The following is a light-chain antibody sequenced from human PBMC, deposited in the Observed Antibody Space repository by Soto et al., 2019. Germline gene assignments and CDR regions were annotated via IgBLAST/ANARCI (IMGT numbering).Light chain of an antibody. CDR3: QQSYNTPLT. Sequence: IEVTQSPSSLAASLGDRVTITCRASQTIGTYVNWYRQKSGAAPELLIYDASTLQGGVPSRFRGGASGTDFTLTISSLQLDDFATYYCQQSYNTPLTFGQGTKV. V-gene: IGKV1-39*01. CDR2: DAS. J-gene: IGKJ1*01. CDR1: QTIGTY.